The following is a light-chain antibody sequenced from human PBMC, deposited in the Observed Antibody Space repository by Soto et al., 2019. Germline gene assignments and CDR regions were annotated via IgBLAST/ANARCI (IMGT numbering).Light chain of an antibody. Sequence: EFVLTQSPATLSLPPGERATLSCRASQSVSSNLAWYQQKPGQAPRLLIYGASIRATGIPDRFSGSGSETDFTLTISRLEPEDFALYYCQQYGSSAPITFGQGTRLEI. CDR1: QSVSSN. J-gene: IGKJ5*01. V-gene: IGKV3-20*01. CDR2: GAS. CDR3: QQYGSSAPIT.